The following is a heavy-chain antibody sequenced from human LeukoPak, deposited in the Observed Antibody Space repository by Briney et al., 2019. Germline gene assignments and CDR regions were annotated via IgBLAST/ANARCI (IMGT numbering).Heavy chain of an antibody. D-gene: IGHD3-10*02. J-gene: IGHJ6*04. CDR2: ISSSSRTI. CDR3: AELGITMIGGV. V-gene: IGHV3-48*04. Sequence: AGGSLRLSCAASGFTFSSYNMNWVRQAPGKGLEWVSYISSSSRTIYYADSVKGRFTISRDNAKSSLYLQMNSLRAEDTAVYYCAELGITMIGGVWGKGTTVTISS. CDR1: GFTFSSYN.